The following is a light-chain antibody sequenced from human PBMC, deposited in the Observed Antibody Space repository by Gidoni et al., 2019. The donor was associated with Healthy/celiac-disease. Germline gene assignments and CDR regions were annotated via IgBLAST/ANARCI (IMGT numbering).Light chain of an antibody. CDR2: DAS. Sequence: EIVLTQSPATLSCSPGERATLSCRASQSVSSYLAWYQQKPGQAPRLLIYDASNRATGIPARFSGSGSGTDFTLTISSLEPEDFAVYYCQQRSNWPPGWTFGQGTKVEIK. V-gene: IGKV3-11*01. CDR3: QQRSNWPPGWT. J-gene: IGKJ1*01. CDR1: QSVSSY.